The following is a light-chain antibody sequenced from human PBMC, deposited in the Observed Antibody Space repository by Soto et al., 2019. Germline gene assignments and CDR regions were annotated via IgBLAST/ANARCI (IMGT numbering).Light chain of an antibody. CDR1: SSDDGSYNL. J-gene: IGLJ2*01. V-gene: IGLV2-23*01. CDR2: EDD. Sequence: QSALTQPASVSGSPGQSITISCTGTSSDDGSYNLVSWYQQYPGKAPKLMIYEDDERPSGVSNRFSGSKSGNTASLPISGLQAEDEADYYCYSYAGRSTSVFGGGTKLTVL. CDR3: YSYAGRSTSV.